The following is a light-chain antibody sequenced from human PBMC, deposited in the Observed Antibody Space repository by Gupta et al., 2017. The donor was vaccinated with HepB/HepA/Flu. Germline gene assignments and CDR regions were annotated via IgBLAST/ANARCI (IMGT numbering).Light chain of an antibody. CDR2: GAS. J-gene: IGKJ1*01. Sequence: EIVMTQSPATLSVSPGERATLSCRASRSVSINLAWYQQKPGQAPRLLIYGASTRATGIPARFSGSGSGTEFTLTISSLQSEDFAVYSCQQDNNWPSTFGQGTKVEIK. CDR3: QQDNNWPST. V-gene: IGKV3-15*01. CDR1: RSVSIN.